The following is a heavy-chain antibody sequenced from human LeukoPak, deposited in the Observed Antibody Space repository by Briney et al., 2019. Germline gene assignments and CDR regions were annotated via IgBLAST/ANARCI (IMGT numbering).Heavy chain of an antibody. D-gene: IGHD3-22*01. CDR2: VSGSGGST. CDR3: AKANGDSYDGRGSFDY. J-gene: IGHJ4*02. Sequence: GGSLRLSCTASGFTFSSYAMSWVRQAPGKGLEWVSLVSGSGGSTYYADSVKGRFTISRDNSKNTLYLQMNSLRAEDTAVYYCAKANGDSYDGRGSFDYWGQGTLVTVSS. V-gene: IGHV3-23*01. CDR1: GFTFSSYA.